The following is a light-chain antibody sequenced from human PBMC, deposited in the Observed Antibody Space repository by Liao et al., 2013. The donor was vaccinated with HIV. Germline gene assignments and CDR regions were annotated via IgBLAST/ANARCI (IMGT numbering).Light chain of an antibody. Sequence: SYELTQPPSVSVSPGEPASITCSGDQLGDRYVSWYQQRPGQSPVLIMFQNVKRPSGIPERFSGSNSGNTATLTIIGAQAVDEADYYCQVWDSNPASVYGSFVFGTGTKVSVL. J-gene: IGLJ1*01. CDR3: QVWDSNPASVYGSFV. CDR2: QNV. CDR1: QLGDRY. V-gene: IGLV3-1*01.